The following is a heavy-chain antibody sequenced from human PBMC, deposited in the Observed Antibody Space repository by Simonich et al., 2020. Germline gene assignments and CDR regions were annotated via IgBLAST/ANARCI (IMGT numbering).Heavy chain of an antibody. D-gene: IGHD2-15*01. J-gene: IGHJ4*02. Sequence: QVQLVQSGAEVKKPGASVKVSCKASGYTFTSYGISWVRQAPGQGREWMGWFSAYNGNTNDAQKLQGRVTMTTDTSTSTAYMELRSLRSDDTAVYYCARASRGTWWYYYFDYWGQGTLVTVSS. CDR3: ARASRGTWWYYYFDY. CDR2: FSAYNGNT. V-gene: IGHV1-18*01. CDR1: GYTFTSYG.